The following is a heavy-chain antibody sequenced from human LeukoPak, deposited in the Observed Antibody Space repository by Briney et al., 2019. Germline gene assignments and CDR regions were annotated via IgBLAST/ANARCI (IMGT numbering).Heavy chain of an antibody. Sequence: PGGSLRLSCAASGFTFSSYAMSWVRQAPGKGLEWVSAISGSGGSTYYADSVKGRFTISRDNSKNTLYLQMNSLRAEDTAVYYCAKDNIPGRDSSGRHYYYYYGMDVWGQGTTVTVSS. D-gene: IGHD3-22*01. CDR1: GFTFSSYA. V-gene: IGHV3-23*01. CDR2: ISGSGGST. J-gene: IGHJ6*02. CDR3: AKDNIPGRDSSGRHYYYYYGMDV.